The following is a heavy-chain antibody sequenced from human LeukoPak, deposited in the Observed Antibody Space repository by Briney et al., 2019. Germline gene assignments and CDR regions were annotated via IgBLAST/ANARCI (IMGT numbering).Heavy chain of an antibody. J-gene: IGHJ4*02. CDR2: INGDGRST. CDR3: AGLGYCTSTNCYIDY. D-gene: IGHD2-2*02. CDR1: GFTFSNDW. Sequence: PGGSLRLSCAASGFTFSNDWMHWVRQPPGKGLVWVSRINGDGRSTTYADSVKGRFTISRDNAKNTLYLQMNSLRAEDTAVYYCAGLGYCTSTNCYIDYWGQGTVVTVSS. V-gene: IGHV3-74*01.